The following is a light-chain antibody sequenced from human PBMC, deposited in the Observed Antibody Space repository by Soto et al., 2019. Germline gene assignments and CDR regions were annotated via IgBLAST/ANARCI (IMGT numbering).Light chain of an antibody. CDR3: QQGSNWLT. CDR2: EAS. V-gene: IGKV3-11*01. Sequence: ETVLTQSPATLSVSPGERATLSCRASQSISGYVGWYKQKGGQVPRLLIYEASDRATGIPARFSGSGSRTDFPLTISMLAPEDFVVYYCQQGSNWLTFGQGTRLEIK. CDR1: QSISGY. J-gene: IGKJ5*01.